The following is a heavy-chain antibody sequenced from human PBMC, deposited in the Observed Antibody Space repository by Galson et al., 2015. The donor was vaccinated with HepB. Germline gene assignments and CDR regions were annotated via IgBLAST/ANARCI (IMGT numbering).Heavy chain of an antibody. CDR1: GFTFSSYE. Sequence: SLRLSCAASGFTFSSYEMNWVRQAPGKWLEWVSYISSAGVTIYYADSVKGRFTISRDNAKNSLYLQMNSLRAEDTAVYYCARGWKYYDYWGQGTLVTVSS. CDR3: ARGWKYYDY. V-gene: IGHV3-48*03. J-gene: IGHJ4*02. D-gene: IGHD3-10*01. CDR2: ISSAGVTI.